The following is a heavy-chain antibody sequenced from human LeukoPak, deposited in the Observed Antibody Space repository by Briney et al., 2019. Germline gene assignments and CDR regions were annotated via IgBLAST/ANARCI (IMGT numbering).Heavy chain of an antibody. Sequence: PSVTLSLTCTVSGGSISNNYWSWIRQPPGKGLEWIGYIYYSGSTNYNPSLKSRVTISVDTSKNQFSLKLSSVTTADTAVYYCARGITDFQHWGQGTLVTVSS. CDR2: IYYSGST. CDR1: GGSISNNY. CDR3: ARGITDFQH. J-gene: IGHJ1*01. V-gene: IGHV4-59*01.